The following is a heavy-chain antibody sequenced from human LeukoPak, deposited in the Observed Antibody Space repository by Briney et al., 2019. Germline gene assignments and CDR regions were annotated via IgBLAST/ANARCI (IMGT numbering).Heavy chain of an antibody. Sequence: GGSLRLSCAASGFTFSSYAMYWVRQAPGKGLEWVAVISYDGSHKHYADSVKGRFTISRDNSKNTLYLQMNSLRSEDTAVYYCARDPRTEYSSSGSEGFDPWGQGTLVTVSS. CDR1: GFTFSSYA. V-gene: IGHV3-30*03. J-gene: IGHJ5*02. D-gene: IGHD6-6*01. CDR3: ARDPRTEYSSSGSEGFDP. CDR2: ISYDGSHK.